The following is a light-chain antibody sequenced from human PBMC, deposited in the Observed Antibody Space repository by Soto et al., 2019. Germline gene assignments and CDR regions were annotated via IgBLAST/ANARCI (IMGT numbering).Light chain of an antibody. CDR1: KSLVHNDGNHY. CDR3: MQATKSSWT. J-gene: IGKJ1*01. Sequence: DIVMNQTPISSPVTLGQAASISCRSSKSLVHNDGNHYSSWFQQRPGQPPRVLIYKVSDRFSGVPDRFSGSGAGTNFLLIISRVEAEDVGVYYFMQATKSSWTFGQGTKVEV. V-gene: IGKV2-24*01. CDR2: KVS.